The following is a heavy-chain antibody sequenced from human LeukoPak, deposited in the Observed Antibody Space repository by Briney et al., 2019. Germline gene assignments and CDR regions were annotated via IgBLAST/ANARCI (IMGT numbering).Heavy chain of an antibody. D-gene: IGHD5-18*01. CDR1: GITFSNFA. V-gene: IGHV3-23*01. CDR3: ANIRYNSGLDY. CDR2: ISGSGAST. Sequence: GGSLRLSCAASGITFSNFAMSWVRQAPGKGLEWVSGISGSGASTYYTASVKGRFTISRDNSKNTLYLQMNSLRAEDTAVYYCANIRYNSGLDYWGQGTLVTVSS. J-gene: IGHJ4*02.